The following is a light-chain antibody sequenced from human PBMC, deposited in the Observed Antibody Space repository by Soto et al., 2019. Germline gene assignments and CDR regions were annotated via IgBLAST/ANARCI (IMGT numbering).Light chain of an antibody. V-gene: IGLV2-14*01. CDR1: SSDVGGYNY. CDR2: EVS. Sequence: QSALTQPASVSGSPGQSITISCTGTSSDVGGYNYVSWYQQHPGKAPKLMIYEVSNRSSGVSNRFSGSKSGNTASLTISGLQAEDEADYYCSSYTSGSTVIFGGGTKVTVL. J-gene: IGLJ2*01. CDR3: SSYTSGSTVI.